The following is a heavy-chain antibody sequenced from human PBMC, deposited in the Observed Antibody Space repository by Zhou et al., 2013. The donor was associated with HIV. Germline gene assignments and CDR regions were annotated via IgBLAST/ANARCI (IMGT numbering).Heavy chain of an antibody. CDR3: ARDPEGRVAFDS. V-gene: IGHV1-69*12. J-gene: IGHJ4*02. Sequence: QVQLVQSGAEVKKPGSSVKVSCKASGDTFSNYAISWVRQAPGQGLEWMGVFNPSFDTADYAQKFQGLVTFTADESTNTAYLEVSSLTSDDTAVFYCARDPEGRVAFDSWGQGTLVTVSS. CDR1: GDTFSNYA. CDR2: FNPSFDTA.